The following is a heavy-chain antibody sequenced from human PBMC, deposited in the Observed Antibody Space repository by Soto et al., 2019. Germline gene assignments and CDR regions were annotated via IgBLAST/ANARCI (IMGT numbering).Heavy chain of an antibody. CDR2: ISSSSSYI. V-gene: IGHV3-21*01. D-gene: IGHD6-6*01. CDR1: GFTFSSYS. CDR3: ARDSIPRSIAARWGMDV. Sequence: GGSLRLSCAASGFTFSSYSMNWVRQAPGKGLEWVSSISSSSSYIYYADSVKGRFTISRDNAKNSLYLQMNSLRAEDTAVYYCARDSIPRSIAARWGMDVWGKGTTVTVSS. J-gene: IGHJ6*03.